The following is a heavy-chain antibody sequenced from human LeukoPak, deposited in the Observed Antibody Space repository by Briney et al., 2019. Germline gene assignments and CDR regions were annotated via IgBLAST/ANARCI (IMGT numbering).Heavy chain of an antibody. CDR2: ISGSGGST. CDR3: AKNVHCSSTSCYRGRAEYFQH. V-gene: IGHV3-23*01. D-gene: IGHD2-2*01. J-gene: IGHJ1*01. Sequence: GGSLRLSCAASGFTFSSYAMSWVRQAPGKGLEWVSAISGSGGSTYYADSVKGRFTISRDNSKNTLYLQMNSQRAEDAAVYYCAKNVHCSSTSCYRGRAEYFQHWGQGTLVTVSS. CDR1: GFTFSSYA.